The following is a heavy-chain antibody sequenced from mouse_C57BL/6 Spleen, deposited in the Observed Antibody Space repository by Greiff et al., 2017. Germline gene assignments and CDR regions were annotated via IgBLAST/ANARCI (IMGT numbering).Heavy chain of an antibody. CDR1: GFTFTDYY. D-gene: IGHD4-1*02. J-gene: IGHJ2*01. Sequence: EVHLVESGGGLVQPGGSLSLSCAASGFTFTDYYMSWVRQPPGKALEWLGFIRNKANGYTTEYSASVKGRFTISRDNSQSILYLQMNALRAEDSATYYCARSSTGRFDYWGQGTTLTVSS. V-gene: IGHV7-3*01. CDR3: ARSSTGRFDY. CDR2: IRNKANGYTT.